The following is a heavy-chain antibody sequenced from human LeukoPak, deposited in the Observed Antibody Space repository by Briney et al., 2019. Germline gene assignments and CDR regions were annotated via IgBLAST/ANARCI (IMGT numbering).Heavy chain of an antibody. V-gene: IGHV4-39*07. CDR3: ARDRGVPYAFDI. CDR1: GGSIRSSSDY. Sequence: SETLSLTCTVSGGSIRSSSDYWGWIRQPPGKGLEWIGSNYYSGSTYYNPSLKSRVTISVDTSKNQFSLKLSSVTAADTAVYYCARDRGVPYAFDIWGQGTMVTVSS. J-gene: IGHJ3*02. CDR2: NYYSGST. D-gene: IGHD3-10*01.